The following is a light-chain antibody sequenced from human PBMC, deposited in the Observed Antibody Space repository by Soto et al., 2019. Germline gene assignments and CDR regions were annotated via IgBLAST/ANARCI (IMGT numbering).Light chain of an antibody. CDR2: EVS. Sequence: QSVLTQPASVSGSPGQSITISCTGTSSDVGGYNYVSWYQQHPGKAPKLMIYEVSNRPSGLSNRFSGSKSDNTASLTISGLQAEDEADYYCSSYTSFSTYVFGTGTKLNVL. CDR1: SSDVGGYNY. V-gene: IGLV2-14*01. CDR3: SSYTSFSTYV. J-gene: IGLJ1*01.